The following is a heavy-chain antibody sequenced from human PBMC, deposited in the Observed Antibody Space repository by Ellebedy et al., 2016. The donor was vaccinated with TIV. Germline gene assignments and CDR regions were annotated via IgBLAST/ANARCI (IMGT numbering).Heavy chain of an antibody. D-gene: IGHD1-14*01. Sequence: GESLKISCSASGFIFSDFQMSWIRQAPGKGLECISSISSSGATVYYADSVKGRFSISRDNARNSLYLQLSSLRAEDTAMYYCARDTRFIDHQHNWFDPWGQGTLVTVSS. J-gene: IGHJ5*02. V-gene: IGHV3-11*01. CDR3: ARDTRFIDHQHNWFDP. CDR1: GFIFSDFQ. CDR2: ISSSGATV.